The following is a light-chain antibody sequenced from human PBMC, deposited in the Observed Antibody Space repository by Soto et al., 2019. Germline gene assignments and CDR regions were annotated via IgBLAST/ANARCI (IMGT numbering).Light chain of an antibody. J-gene: IGKJ1*01. CDR1: QRVSGNS. CDR3: QQYEKLPRT. V-gene: IGKV3-20*01. CDR2: SAS. Sequence: EIVLTQFPGTLSLSPGERATLSCRAGQRVSGNSVACYHQKPGQPPRRLIHSASSRASGIPDRITGSGSGTNLTHTISRLEPEDSAVYYCQQYEKLPRTFGQGTKVQI.